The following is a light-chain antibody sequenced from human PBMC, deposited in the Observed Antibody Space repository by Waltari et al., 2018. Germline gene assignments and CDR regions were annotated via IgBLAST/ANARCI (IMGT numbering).Light chain of an antibody. J-gene: IGLJ2*01. Sequence: QSGLTQPPSVSGAPGQRVTIPCTGSRSNTGAGYDVHWYQLLPGTAPKLLIHGNSNRPSGVPDRFSGSKSGTSASLAITGLQAEDEAGYYCQSYDSSLSGSVFGGGTKLTVL. CDR1: RSNTGAGYD. CDR3: QSYDSSLSGSV. V-gene: IGLV1-40*01. CDR2: GNS.